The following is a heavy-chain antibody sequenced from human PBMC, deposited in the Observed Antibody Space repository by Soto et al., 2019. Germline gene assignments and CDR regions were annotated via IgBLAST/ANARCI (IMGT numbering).Heavy chain of an antibody. D-gene: IGHD3-22*01. CDR2: IYYSGST. V-gene: IGHV4-61*08. CDR3: ARVTGYYDSSGYYGNHYYYYGMDV. CDR1: GGSISSGDYY. J-gene: IGHJ6*02. Sequence: PSETLSLTCIVSGGSISSGDYYWSWIRQSPGKGLEWIGYIYYSGSTNYNPSLKSRVTISVDTSKNQFSLKLSSVTAADTAVYYCARVTGYYDSSGYYGNHYYYYGMDVWGQGTTVTVSS.